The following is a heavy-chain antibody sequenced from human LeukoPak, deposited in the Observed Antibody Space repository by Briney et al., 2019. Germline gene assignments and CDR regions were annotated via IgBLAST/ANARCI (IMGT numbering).Heavy chain of an antibody. CDR3: ARDYLIYKGSGSYYKGFDS. J-gene: IGHJ4*02. Sequence: SETLSLTCNVSAGSISNYYWNWIRQSPGRGLEWIGYIYSSGTTNYNPSLKSRVTISLDTSKKQFSLKLSSVTAADTAVYYCARDYLIYKGSGSYYKGFDSWGQGTLVTVSS. V-gene: IGHV4-59*01. CDR2: IYSSGTT. CDR1: AGSISNYY. D-gene: IGHD3-10*01.